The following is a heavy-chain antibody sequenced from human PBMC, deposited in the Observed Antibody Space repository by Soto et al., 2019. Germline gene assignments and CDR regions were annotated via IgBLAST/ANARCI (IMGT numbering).Heavy chain of an antibody. D-gene: IGHD3-22*01. V-gene: IGHV3-30*03. J-gene: IGHJ6*02. CDR3: AISDYDSSGYGALYYYYGMDV. CDR2: ISYDGSNK. Sequence: TGGSLRLSCAASGFTFSSYGMHWVRQAPGKGLEWVAVISYDGSNKYYADSVKGRFTISRDNSKNTLYLQMNSLRAEDTAVYYCAISDYDSSGYGALYYYYGMDVWGQGTTVTVSS. CDR1: GFTFSSYG.